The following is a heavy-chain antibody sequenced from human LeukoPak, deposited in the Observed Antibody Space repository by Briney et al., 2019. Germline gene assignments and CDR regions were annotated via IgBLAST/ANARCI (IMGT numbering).Heavy chain of an antibody. Sequence: GGSLRLSCAASGFTFRSYWMSWVRQAPGKGLEWVANINQDGSENNYVDSVKGRFTIFRDNPKNSLYLEMDSLRVEDTAVYYCAREYDYGDPVIDYWGQGALVTVSS. CDR3: AREYDYGDPVIDY. CDR2: INQDGSEN. CDR1: GFTFRSYW. V-gene: IGHV3-7*01. D-gene: IGHD4-17*01. J-gene: IGHJ4*02.